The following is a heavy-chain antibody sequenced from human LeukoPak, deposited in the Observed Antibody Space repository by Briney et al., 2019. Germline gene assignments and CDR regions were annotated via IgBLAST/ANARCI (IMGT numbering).Heavy chain of an antibody. CDR3: ARGGTDYGDSDY. CDR2: ISTSNSYI. CDR1: GFTFSSYS. V-gene: IGHV3-21*01. D-gene: IGHD4-17*01. Sequence: GGSLRLSCAASGFTFSSYSMNWVRQAPGKGLEWVSSISTSNSYIYYTDSVMGRFTISRDNAKNSLYLQMNSLRAEDTAVYYCARGGTDYGDSDYWGQGTLVTVSS. J-gene: IGHJ4*02.